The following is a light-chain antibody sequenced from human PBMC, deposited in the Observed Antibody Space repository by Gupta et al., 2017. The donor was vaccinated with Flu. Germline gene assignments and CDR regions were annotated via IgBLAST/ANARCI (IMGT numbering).Light chain of an antibody. CDR1: RSVLYNSNNKNY. J-gene: IGKJ1*01. Sequence: DIVMTQSPDPLAVSLGERATINCRSSRSVLYNSNNKNYLAWYQQKPGQPPKLLIYWASTQESGVPDRFSGSGSGTDFTLTISSLQAEDVAVYYCQQYYATASWTFGQGTKVEIK. V-gene: IGKV4-1*01. CDR2: WAS. CDR3: QQYYATASWT.